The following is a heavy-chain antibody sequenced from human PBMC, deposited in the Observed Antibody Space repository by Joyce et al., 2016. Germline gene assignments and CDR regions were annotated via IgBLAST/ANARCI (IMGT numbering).Heavy chain of an antibody. V-gene: IGHV1-46*01. D-gene: IGHD6-19*01. CDR2: INTRSGGT. CDR1: GYTFTGFY. Sequence: VHLVQSGAEVKEPGASVKVSCKASGYTFTGFYAHWVRQAPGQGLEWMGMINTRSGGTTYAQKFQGRVTLTRDTAANTHYMELTSLTSDDTAVFYCARDLTGSGWYYFDHWGQGTLVTVSS. J-gene: IGHJ4*02. CDR3: ARDLTGSGWYYFDH.